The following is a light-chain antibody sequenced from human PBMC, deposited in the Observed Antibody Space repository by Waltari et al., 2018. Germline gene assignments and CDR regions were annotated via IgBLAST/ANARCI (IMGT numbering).Light chain of an antibody. CDR1: QSFDMY. V-gene: IGKV3-11*01. J-gene: IGKJ4*01. CDR3: QQRRNWPLT. Sequence: EIVLTQSPATLSLSPGERATLSCRASQSFDMYLALYQQRTGKAPRLLIYDTSNRATDSPARFSGSGSETDFSLTISSLEPEDFAVYYCQQRRNWPLTFGGGTKVEIK. CDR2: DTS.